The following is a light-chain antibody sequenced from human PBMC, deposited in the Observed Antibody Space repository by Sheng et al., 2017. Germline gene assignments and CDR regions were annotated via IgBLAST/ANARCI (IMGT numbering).Light chain of an antibody. CDR2: GAS. V-gene: IGKV3D-15*01. CDR3: QHRST. J-gene: IGKJ3*01. Sequence: EIVMTQFPAALSVSPGERATLSCRASETIDNNLAWYQQKPGQAPRLLIYGASSRATDIPATFSGSGSGTDFTLTISSLEPEDFAVYYCQHRSTFGPGTKVHI. CDR1: ETIDNN.